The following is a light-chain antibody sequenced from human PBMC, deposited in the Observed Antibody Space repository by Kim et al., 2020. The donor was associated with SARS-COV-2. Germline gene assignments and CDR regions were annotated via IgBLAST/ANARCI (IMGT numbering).Light chain of an antibody. CDR3: SAWDDSLSTWV. CDR1: TTNVGNQG. J-gene: IGLJ3*02. V-gene: IGLV10-54*04. CDR2: RNN. Sequence: QTATLTCTGNTTNVGNQGAAWLQQHQGHPPKLLSYRNNNRPSGISDRFSASRSGNTASLTITGLQPEDEADYYCSAWDDSLSTWVFGEGTQLTVL.